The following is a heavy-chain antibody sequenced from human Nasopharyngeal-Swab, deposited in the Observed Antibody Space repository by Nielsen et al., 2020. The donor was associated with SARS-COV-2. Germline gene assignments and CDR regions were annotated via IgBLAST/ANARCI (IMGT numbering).Heavy chain of an antibody. Sequence: SETLSLTCTVSGGSISSYYWGWIRQPPGKGLEWIGSIYHSGSTYYNPSLKSRVTISVDTSKNQFSLKLSSVTAADTAVYYCARVVGAKPAYYYYYMDVWGKGTTVTVSS. CDR1: GGSISSYY. CDR3: ARVVGAKPAYYYYYMDV. D-gene: IGHD3-3*01. CDR2: IYHSGST. V-gene: IGHV4-38-2*02. J-gene: IGHJ6*03.